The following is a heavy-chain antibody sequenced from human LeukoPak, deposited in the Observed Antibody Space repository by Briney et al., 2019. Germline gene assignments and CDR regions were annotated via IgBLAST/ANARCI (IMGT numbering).Heavy chain of an antibody. CDR3: ASAAGIGWFDP. Sequence: SETLSLTCAVYGGSFSGYYWSWIRQPPGKGLEWIGEINHSGSTNYNPSLKSRVTISVDASKNQFSLKLSSVAAADTAVYYCASAAGIGWFDPWGQGTLVTVSS. V-gene: IGHV4-34*01. CDR1: GGSFSGYY. CDR2: INHSGST. D-gene: IGHD6-13*01. J-gene: IGHJ5*02.